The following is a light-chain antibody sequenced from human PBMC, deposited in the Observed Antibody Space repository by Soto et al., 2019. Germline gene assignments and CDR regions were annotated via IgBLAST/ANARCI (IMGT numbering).Light chain of an antibody. CDR1: ESVSTNY. CDR2: GAS. Sequence: EIVLTQSPGTLSLSPGERATLSCRASESVSTNYLAWYQQKPGQAPRLLISGASSRATGIPDRFSGSGSGADFTLTINSLEPEDFAVYYCQQYGSVPLTFGGGTKVEI. V-gene: IGKV3-20*01. J-gene: IGKJ4*01. CDR3: QQYGSVPLT.